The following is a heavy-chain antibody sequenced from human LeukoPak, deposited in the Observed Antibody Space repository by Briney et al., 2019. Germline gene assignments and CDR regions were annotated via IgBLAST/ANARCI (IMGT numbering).Heavy chain of an antibody. J-gene: IGHJ6*02. CDR1: GYTFTGYY. D-gene: IGHD6-19*01. V-gene: IGHV1-2*06. CDR2: INPDSGGT. Sequence: ASVSVCCKTSGYTFTGYYIHWVRQAPGQGLEWMGRINPDSGGTDYAQKFQGRVTMTRDTSISTAYMELSRLRSDDTAVYYCARDGQWLTVYYYYYGMDVWGQGTTVTVSS. CDR3: ARDGQWLTVYYYYYGMDV.